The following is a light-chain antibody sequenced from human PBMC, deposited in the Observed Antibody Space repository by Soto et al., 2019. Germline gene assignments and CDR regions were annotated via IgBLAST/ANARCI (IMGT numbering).Light chain of an antibody. CDR1: QSISRD. Sequence: DIQMTQSPFSLSASVGDRVTITFRASQSISRDLNWYQQKPGKAPNLLICAASTLESGVPSRFSGSGSGTDFTLTISSLQLEDFATYYCQQNYSTPLAFGGGTKVDIK. J-gene: IGKJ4*01. V-gene: IGKV1-39*01. CDR2: AAS. CDR3: QQNYSTPLA.